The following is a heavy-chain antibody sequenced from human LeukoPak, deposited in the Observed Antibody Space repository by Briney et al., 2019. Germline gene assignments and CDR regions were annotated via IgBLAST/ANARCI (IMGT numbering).Heavy chain of an antibody. CDR3: ACGYCGGDCSATDY. V-gene: IGHV1-69*06. CDR2: IIPIFGTA. CDR1: GGTFSSYA. D-gene: IGHD2-21*02. J-gene: IGHJ4*02. Sequence: VASVKVSCKASGGTFSSYAISWVRQAPGQGLEWMGGIIPIFGTANYAQKFQGRVTITADKSTSTAYMELSSLRSEDTAVYYCACGYCGGDCSATDYWGQGTLVTVSS.